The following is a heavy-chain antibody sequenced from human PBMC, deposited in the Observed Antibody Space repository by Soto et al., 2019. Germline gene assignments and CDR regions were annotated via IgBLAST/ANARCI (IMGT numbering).Heavy chain of an antibody. CDR3: TRPGYSSSWSQRIYYYYGMDV. Sequence: VGSLRLSCAASGFTFSGSAMHWVRQASGKGLEWVGRIRSKANSYATAYAASVKGRFTISRDDSKNTAYLQMNSLKTEDTAVYYCTRPGYSSSWSQRIYYYYGMDVWGQGTTVTVSS. J-gene: IGHJ6*02. D-gene: IGHD6-13*01. CDR2: IRSKANSYAT. V-gene: IGHV3-73*01. CDR1: GFTFSGSA.